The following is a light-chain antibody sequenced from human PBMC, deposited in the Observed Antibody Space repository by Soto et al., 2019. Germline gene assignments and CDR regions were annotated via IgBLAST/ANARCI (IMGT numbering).Light chain of an antibody. CDR1: QSVSSSY. CDR2: AAS. V-gene: IGKV3-20*01. J-gene: IGKJ1*01. CDR3: QQYGSSPGT. Sequence: EIVLTQSPGTLSLSPGERATLSCRASQSVSSSYLAWYQQKPGQAPMLLIYAASSMATGVPASFSGSGSGTDFTLTISRLEPEDFAMYYCQQYGSSPGTFGQGTKVEIK.